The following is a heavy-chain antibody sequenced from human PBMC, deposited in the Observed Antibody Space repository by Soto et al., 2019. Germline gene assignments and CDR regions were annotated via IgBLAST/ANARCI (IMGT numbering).Heavy chain of an antibody. CDR2: IWYDGTKK. J-gene: IGHJ5*02. CDR1: GFSLRTYG. Sequence: QVQLVESGGGVVQSGRSLTLSCAATGFSLRTYGMQWLRRAPGKGLEWVAFIWYDGTKKFYANSVKGRSTISKDNSNNILYLQMSGLRADDTAVYYCARDVVTAVAGSVNWFDPWGQGTLVTVSS. CDR3: ARDVVTAVAGSVNWFDP. D-gene: IGHD6-19*01. V-gene: IGHV3-33*01.